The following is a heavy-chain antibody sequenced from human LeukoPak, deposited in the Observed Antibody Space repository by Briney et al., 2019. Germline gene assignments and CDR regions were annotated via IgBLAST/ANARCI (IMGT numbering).Heavy chain of an antibody. CDR3: ARDSSGSGVNY. CDR2: IYSGGST. J-gene: IGHJ4*02. Sequence: PGGSLRLSCAASGFTVSSNYMSWVRQAPGKGLEWVSVIYSGGSTYYADSVKGRFTISRDNSKNTLYLQMNSLRAEDTAAYYCARDSSGSGVNYWGQGTLVTVSS. D-gene: IGHD3-10*01. CDR1: GFTVSSNY. V-gene: IGHV3-66*01.